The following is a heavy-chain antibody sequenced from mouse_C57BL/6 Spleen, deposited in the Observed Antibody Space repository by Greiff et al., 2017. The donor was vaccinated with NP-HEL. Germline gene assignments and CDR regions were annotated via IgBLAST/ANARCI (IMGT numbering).Heavy chain of an antibody. D-gene: IGHD2-3*01. J-gene: IGHJ4*01. CDR2: INPNNGGT. Sequence: VQLQQSGPELVKPGASVKISCKASGYTFTDYYMNWVKQSHGRSLEWIGDINPNNGGTSYNQKFKGKATLTVDKSSSTAYMELRSLTSEDSAVYYCARRGIYDGYYVGAMDYWGQGTSVTVSS. CDR3: ARRGIYDGYYVGAMDY. CDR1: GYTFTDYY. V-gene: IGHV1-26*01.